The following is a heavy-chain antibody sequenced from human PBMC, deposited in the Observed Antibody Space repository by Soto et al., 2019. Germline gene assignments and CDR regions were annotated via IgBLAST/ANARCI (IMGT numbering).Heavy chain of an antibody. V-gene: IGHV1-69*02. CDR3: AKKSYPSSWWAGPDY. Sequence: GASVKVSCKASGGTFSSYTISWVRQAPGQGLEWMGRIIPILGIANYAQKFQGRVTITADKSTSTAYMELSSLRAEDTAVYHCAKKSYPSSWWAGPDYWGQGTLVTVSS. CDR2: IIPILGIA. J-gene: IGHJ4*02. CDR1: GGTFSSYT. D-gene: IGHD6-13*01.